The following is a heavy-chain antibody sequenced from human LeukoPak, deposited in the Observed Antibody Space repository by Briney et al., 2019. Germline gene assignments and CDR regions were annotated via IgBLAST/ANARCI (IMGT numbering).Heavy chain of an antibody. V-gene: IGHV3-30*04. CDR1: GFTFSSYA. Sequence: GGSLRLSCAASGFTFSSYAMHWVRQAPGKGLEWVAVISYDGSNKYSVKGRFTISRDNSKNTLYLQVNSLRAEDTAVYYCASSSRTFDYWGQGTLVTVSS. CDR3: ASSSRTFDY. J-gene: IGHJ4*02. D-gene: IGHD1-26*01. CDR2: ISYDGSNK.